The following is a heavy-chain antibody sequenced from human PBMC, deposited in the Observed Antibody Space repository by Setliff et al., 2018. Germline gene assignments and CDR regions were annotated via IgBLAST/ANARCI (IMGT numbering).Heavy chain of an antibody. Sequence: AASVKVSCKASGYTFTGYYMHGGXQAPGQGLEWMGRINPNSGGTNYAQKFQGRVTMTRDTSISTAYRELSRLRSDDTAVYYCARVRSSSWLVVNWFDPWGQGTLVTVSS. CDR3: ARVRSSSWLVVNWFDP. CDR2: INPNSGGT. D-gene: IGHD6-13*01. V-gene: IGHV1-2*06. J-gene: IGHJ5*02. CDR1: GYTFTGYY.